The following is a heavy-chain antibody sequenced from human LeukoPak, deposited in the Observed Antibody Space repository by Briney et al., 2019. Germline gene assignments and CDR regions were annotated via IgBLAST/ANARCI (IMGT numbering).Heavy chain of an antibody. D-gene: IGHD6-6*01. CDR2: INHSGST. Sequence: SETLSLTCAVYGGSFSGYYWSWIRQPPGKGLEWIGEINHSGSTNYNPSLKSRVTISVDTSKNQFSLKLSSVTAADTAVYYCARVGLSSSRGDYFDYWGQGTLVTVSS. CDR1: GGSFSGYY. J-gene: IGHJ4*02. CDR3: ARVGLSSSRGDYFDY. V-gene: IGHV4-34*01.